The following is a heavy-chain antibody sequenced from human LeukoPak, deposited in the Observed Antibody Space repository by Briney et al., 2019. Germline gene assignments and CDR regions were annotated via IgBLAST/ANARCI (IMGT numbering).Heavy chain of an antibody. V-gene: IGHV3-23*01. J-gene: IGHJ4*02. CDR3: ARFNDYGDYLFDY. D-gene: IGHD4-17*01. CDR2: ISGSGGST. CDR1: GFTFSSYA. Sequence: PGGSLRLSCAASGFTFSSYAMSWVRQAPGKGLEWVSAISGSGGSTYYADSVKGRFTISRDNSKNTLYLQMNSLRAEDTAVNYCARFNDYGDYLFDYWGQGTLVTVSS.